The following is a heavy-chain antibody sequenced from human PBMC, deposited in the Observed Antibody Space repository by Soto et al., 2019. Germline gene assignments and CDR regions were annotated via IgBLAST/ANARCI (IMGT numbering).Heavy chain of an antibody. CDR3: ARVAVAGTRVDY. CDR2: IYHSGST. Sequence: SDTLSLTCALSSGSISSSNWWSWVRQPPGKGLEWIGEIYHSGSTNYNPSLKSRVTISVDKSKNQFSLKLSSVTGADTAVYYCARVAVAGTRVDYWGQGTLVTVSS. V-gene: IGHV4-4*02. CDR1: SGSISSSNW. J-gene: IGHJ4*02. D-gene: IGHD6-19*01.